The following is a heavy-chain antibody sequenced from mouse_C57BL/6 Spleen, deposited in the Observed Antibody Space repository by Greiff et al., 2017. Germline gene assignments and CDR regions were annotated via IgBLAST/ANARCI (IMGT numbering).Heavy chain of an antibody. CDR2: IYPRDGST. CDR1: GYTFTDHT. J-gene: IGHJ4*01. CDR3: ATGLYCSSEYYAMDY. V-gene: IGHV1-78*01. D-gene: IGHD1-1*01. Sequence: VQLQQSDAELVQPGASVKISCKVSGYTFTDHTIHWMKQRPEQGLEWIGYIYPRDGSTKYNEKFKGKATLTADKSSSTAYMQLNSLTSEDTAVYFGATGLYCSSEYYAMDYWGQGTSVTVSS.